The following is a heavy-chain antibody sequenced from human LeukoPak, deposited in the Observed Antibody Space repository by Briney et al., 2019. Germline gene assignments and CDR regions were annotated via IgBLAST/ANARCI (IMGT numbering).Heavy chain of an antibody. J-gene: IGHJ4*02. CDR2: ISGSGGST. Sequence: PGGSLRLSCAASGFTFSSYAMSWVRQAPGKGLEWVSAISGSGGSTYYADSVKGRFTISRDNSKNTLYLQKNSLRAEDTAVYYCAKDPVIVVPAATPFSGYWGQGTLVTVSS. V-gene: IGHV3-23*01. CDR1: GFTFSSYA. D-gene: IGHD2-2*02. CDR3: AKDPVIVVPAATPFSGY.